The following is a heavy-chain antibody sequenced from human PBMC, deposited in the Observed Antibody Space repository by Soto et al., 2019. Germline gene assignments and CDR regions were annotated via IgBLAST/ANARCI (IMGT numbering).Heavy chain of an antibody. CDR2: IYYSGST. CDR1: GGSISSGDSY. V-gene: IGHV4-30-4*01. Sequence: LSLTCTVSGGSISSGDSYWSWIRQPPGKGLEWIGYIYYSGSTYYNPSLKSRVTISVDTSKNQLSLKLSSVTAADTDLYYCARGGWEVVPAAFDYWGQGTLVTVSS. CDR3: ARGGWEVVPAAFDY. J-gene: IGHJ4*02. D-gene: IGHD2-2*01.